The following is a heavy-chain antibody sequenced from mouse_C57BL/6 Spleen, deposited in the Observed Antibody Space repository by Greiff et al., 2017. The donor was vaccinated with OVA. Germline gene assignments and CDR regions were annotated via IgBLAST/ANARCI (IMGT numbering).Heavy chain of an antibody. CDR3: TTIGGFAY. D-gene: IGHD2-14*01. Sequence: VQLQESGAELVRPGASVTLSCKASGYTFTDYEMHWVKQTPVHGLEWIGAIDPETGGTAYNQKFKGKAILTADKSSSTAYMELRSLTSEDSAVYYCTTIGGFAYWGQGTLVTVSA. V-gene: IGHV1-15*01. J-gene: IGHJ3*01. CDR1: GYTFTDYE. CDR2: IDPETGGT.